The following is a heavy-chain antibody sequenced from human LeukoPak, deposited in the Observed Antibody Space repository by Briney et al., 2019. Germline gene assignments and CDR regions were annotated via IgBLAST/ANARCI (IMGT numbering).Heavy chain of an antibody. CDR3: GRALGSPLDF. Sequence: GGSLRLSCAASGFTFSSSWMHWVRQAPGKGLVWVSRINSDGSTTTYADSVKGPFTISRDNANNTLYLQMNSLRAEDTAVYYCGRALGSPLDFWGQGTLVTVSS. D-gene: IGHD1-26*01. J-gene: IGHJ4*02. CDR2: INSDGSTT. CDR1: GFTFSSSW. V-gene: IGHV3-74*01.